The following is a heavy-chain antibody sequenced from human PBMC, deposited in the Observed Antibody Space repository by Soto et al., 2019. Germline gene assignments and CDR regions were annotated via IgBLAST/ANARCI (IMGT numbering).Heavy chain of an antibody. Sequence: ASVNVSCKSSGYSVTRHYLHWGRQAPGQGLEWMGLINPSGGSTTYAQKFRGRVTMTRDTSTSTVYMELSSLRYEDTAVYFCAKTLSGGSYTDSRLDYWGQGTRVTVSS. CDR2: INPSGGST. J-gene: IGHJ4*02. CDR1: GYSVTRHY. CDR3: AKTLSGGSYTDSRLDY. D-gene: IGHD2-15*01. V-gene: IGHV1-46*01.